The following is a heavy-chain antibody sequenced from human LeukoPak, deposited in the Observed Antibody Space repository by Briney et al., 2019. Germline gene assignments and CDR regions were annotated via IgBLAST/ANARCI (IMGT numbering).Heavy chain of an antibody. Sequence: ASVKVSCTASGYTFTSYDINWVRHATGQGLEWMGWMNPNSGNTGYAQKFQGRITMTRNTSISTAYMELSSLTSEDTAVYYCARIAAAGNRRLNYWGQGTLVTVSS. CDR1: GYTFTSYD. J-gene: IGHJ4*02. CDR3: ARIAAAGNRRLNY. D-gene: IGHD6-13*01. V-gene: IGHV1-8*01. CDR2: MNPNSGNT.